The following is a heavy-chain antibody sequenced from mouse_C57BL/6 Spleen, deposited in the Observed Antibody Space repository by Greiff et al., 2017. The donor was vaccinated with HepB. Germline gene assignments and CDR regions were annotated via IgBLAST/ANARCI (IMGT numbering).Heavy chain of an antibody. CDR3: AREGYYDYDEALFDY. CDR1: GYAFSSSW. V-gene: IGHV1-82*01. D-gene: IGHD2-4*01. J-gene: IGHJ2*01. CDR2: IYPGDGDT. Sequence: VKLQESGPELVKPGASVKISCKASGYAFSSSWMNWVKQRPGKGLEWIGRIYPGDGDTNYNGKFKGKATLTADKSSSTAYMQLSSLTSEDSAVYFCAREGYYDYDEALFDYWGQGTTLTVSS.